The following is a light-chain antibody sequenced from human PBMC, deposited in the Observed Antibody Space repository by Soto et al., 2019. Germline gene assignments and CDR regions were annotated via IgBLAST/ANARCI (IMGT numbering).Light chain of an antibody. CDR2: DVS. J-gene: IGLJ1*01. CDR3: SSYAGSSTYV. V-gene: IGLV2-14*03. Sequence: QSVLTQPASVSGSPGQAITISCTGTSSVVGGYNYVSWYQHHPGKAPKLMIYDVSNRPSGVSNRFSGSKSGNTASLTISGLQAEDEADYYCSSYAGSSTYVFGAGTKVTVL. CDR1: SSVVGGYNY.